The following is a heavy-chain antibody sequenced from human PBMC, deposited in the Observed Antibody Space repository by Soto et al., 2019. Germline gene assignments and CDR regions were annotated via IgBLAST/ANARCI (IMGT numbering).Heavy chain of an antibody. CDR3: ARVSAMDERGDYYGMDV. CDR1: GGTFSSYA. D-gene: IGHD5-18*01. J-gene: IGHJ6*02. CDR2: IIPIFGTA. V-gene: IGHV1-69*13. Sequence: ASVKVSCKASGGTFSSYAISWVRQAPGQGLEWMGGIIPIFGTANYAQKFQGRVTITADESTSTAYMELSSLRSEDTAVYYCARVSAMDERGDYYGMDVWGQGTTVTVSS.